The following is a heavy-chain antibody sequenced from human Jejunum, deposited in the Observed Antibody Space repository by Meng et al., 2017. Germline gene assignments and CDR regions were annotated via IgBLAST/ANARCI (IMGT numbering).Heavy chain of an antibody. Sequence: GGSLRLSCAASGFTFISYAMNWVRQAPGKGLEWVSGMSARDGRTYYADSVRGRFIISRDNSKNTLFLQMNNLRVEDMAVYYCARFADCGGDCPFDYWGQGTLVTVSS. CDR2: MSARDGRT. D-gene: IGHD2-21*02. J-gene: IGHJ4*02. V-gene: IGHV3-23*01. CDR3: ARFADCGGDCPFDY. CDR1: GFTFISYA.